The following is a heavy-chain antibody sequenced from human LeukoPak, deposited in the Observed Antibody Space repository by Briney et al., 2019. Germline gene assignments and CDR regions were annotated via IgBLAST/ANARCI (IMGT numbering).Heavy chain of an antibody. V-gene: IGHV3-23*01. Sequence: GGTLRLSCAASGFTFSSYGMTWVRQAPGKGLEWVSGISGGPVSTNYADSVKGRFTISRDNAKNTLYLQMNNLRAEDTAVYFCARLWDSSSSRHFDYWGQGTLVTVSS. CDR1: GFTFSSYG. J-gene: IGHJ4*02. CDR3: ARLWDSSSSRHFDY. CDR2: ISGGPVST. D-gene: IGHD6-6*01.